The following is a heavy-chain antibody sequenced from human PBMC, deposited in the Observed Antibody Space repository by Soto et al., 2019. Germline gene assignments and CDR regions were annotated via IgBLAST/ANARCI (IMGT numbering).Heavy chain of an antibody. V-gene: IGHV3-30-3*01. CDR2: ISYDGSNK. D-gene: IGHD5-12*01. J-gene: IGHJ4*02. CDR1: GFTFSSYA. CDR3: ARDVDSGYESGPGDY. Sequence: PGGSLRLSCAASGFTFSSYAMHWVRQAPGKGLEWVAVISYDGSNKYYADSVKGRFTISRDNSKNTLYLQMNSLRAEDTAVYYCARDVDSGYESGPGDYWGQGTLVTVSS.